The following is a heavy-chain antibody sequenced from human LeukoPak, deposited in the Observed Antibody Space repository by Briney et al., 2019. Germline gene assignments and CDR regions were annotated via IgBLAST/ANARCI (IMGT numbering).Heavy chain of an antibody. CDR2: ISSSSYI. CDR3: ARYSSGWPGYFDY. D-gene: IGHD6-25*01. V-gene: IGHV3-21*01. Sequence: GGSLRLSCAASGFTFSSYSMNWVRQAPGKGLEWVSSISSSSYIYYADSVKGRFTISRDNAKNSLYLQMNSLRAEDTAVYYCARYSSGWPGYFDYWGQGTLVTVFS. CDR1: GFTFSSYS. J-gene: IGHJ4*02.